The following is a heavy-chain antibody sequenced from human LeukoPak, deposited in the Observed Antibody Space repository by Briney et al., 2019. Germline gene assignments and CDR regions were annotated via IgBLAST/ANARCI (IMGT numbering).Heavy chain of an antibody. CDR2: ISSSGSTR. Sequence: GGSLRLSCAASGFTFSSYEMNWVRQAPGKGLEWVSYISSSGSTRYYADSVKGRFTISRDNAKNSLYLQMNSLRAEDTAVYYCARVQTTVTTLDYWGQGTLVAVSS. V-gene: IGHV3-48*03. CDR3: ARVQTTVTTLDY. J-gene: IGHJ4*02. CDR1: GFTFSSYE. D-gene: IGHD4-17*01.